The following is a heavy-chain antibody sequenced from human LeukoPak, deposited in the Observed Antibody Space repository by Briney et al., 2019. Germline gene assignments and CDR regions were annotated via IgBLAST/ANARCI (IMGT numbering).Heavy chain of an antibody. CDR1: GGSISSYY. CDR2: IYYSGST. J-gene: IGHJ5*02. CDR3: ALGAYSSGYYVVGS. D-gene: IGHD3-22*01. Sequence: QVQLQESGPGLVKPSETLSLTCTVSGGSISSYYWSWIRQPPGKGLEWIGYIYYSGSTNYNPSLKSRVTISVDTSKNQFSLKLSSVTAADTAVYYCALGAYSSGYYVVGSWGQGTLVTVSS. V-gene: IGHV4-59*01.